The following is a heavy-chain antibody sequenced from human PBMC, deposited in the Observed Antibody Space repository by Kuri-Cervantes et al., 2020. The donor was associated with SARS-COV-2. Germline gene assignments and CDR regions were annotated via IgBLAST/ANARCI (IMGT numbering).Heavy chain of an antibody. D-gene: IGHD2-15*01. CDR3: TRDQEVAGYFQH. V-gene: IGHV3-21*03. J-gene: IGHJ1*01. Sequence: LSLTCAASGFTFSSYSMNWVRQAPGKGLEWVSSISSSSSYIYYADSVKGRFTISRDNAKNSLYLQMNSLKTEDTAVYYCTRDQEVAGYFQHWGQGTLVTVSS. CDR1: GFTFSSYS. CDR2: ISSSSSYI.